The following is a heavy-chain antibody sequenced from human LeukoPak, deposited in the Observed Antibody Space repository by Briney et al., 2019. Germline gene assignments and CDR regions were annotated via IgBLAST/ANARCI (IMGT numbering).Heavy chain of an antibody. CDR2: IKEDGSEK. V-gene: IGHV3-7*02. J-gene: IGHJ4*02. D-gene: IGHD3-9*01. CDR1: GFTFSSHW. CDR3: ENGIRYAFDY. Sequence: PGGSLRLPCAASGFTFSSHWMSWVRQAPGKGLEWLANIKEDGSEKYYADSVKGRVTISRDDGKNTLYLHMNSLRDDDTAVYQAENGIRYAFDYWGQGILVTVSS.